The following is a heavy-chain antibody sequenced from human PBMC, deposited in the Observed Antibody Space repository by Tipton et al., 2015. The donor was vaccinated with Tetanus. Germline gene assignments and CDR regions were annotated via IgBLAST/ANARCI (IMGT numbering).Heavy chain of an antibody. D-gene: IGHD3-22*01. CDR3: ARDRGDYIYYGMDV. J-gene: IGHJ6*02. CDR2: IDPNRGGT. V-gene: IGHV1-2*02. Sequence: QVQLVQSGAEVKKPGASVKVSCKASGYTFTGQYMYWVRQAPGQGLEWMGWIDPNRGGTVYAQKFQGRVTMTRDTSFSTAYMELSRLRSDDTAVYYCARDRGDYIYYGMDVWGPGTTVTVSS. CDR1: GYTFTGQY.